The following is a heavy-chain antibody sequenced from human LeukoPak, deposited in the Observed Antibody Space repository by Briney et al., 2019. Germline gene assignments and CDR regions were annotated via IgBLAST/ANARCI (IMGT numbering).Heavy chain of an antibody. CDR2: IKQDGSEK. J-gene: IGHJ4*02. D-gene: IGHD3-9*01. V-gene: IGHV3-7*01. CDR1: GFTFSSYW. Sequence: GGSLRLSCAASGFTFSSYWMSWVRQAPGKGLEWVANIKQDGSEKYYVDSVKGRFTISRDNSKNTLYLQMNSLRAEDTAVYYCARDRNYDILTGYYYYFDYWGQGTLVTVSS. CDR3: ARDRNYDILTGYYYYFDY.